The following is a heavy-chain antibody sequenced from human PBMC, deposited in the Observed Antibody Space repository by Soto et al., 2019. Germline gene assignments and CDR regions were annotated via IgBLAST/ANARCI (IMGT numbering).Heavy chain of an antibody. J-gene: IGHJ2*01. CDR2: IYYSGST. CDR3: AEDGIRVELPVSAFLLNRSSDL. V-gene: IGHV4-39*01. D-gene: IGHD1-26*01. Sequence: PGKGLEWIGSIYYSGSTYYNPSLKSRVTISVDTSKNQFSLKLSSVTAADTAVYFQAEDGIRVELPVSAFLLNRSSDL.